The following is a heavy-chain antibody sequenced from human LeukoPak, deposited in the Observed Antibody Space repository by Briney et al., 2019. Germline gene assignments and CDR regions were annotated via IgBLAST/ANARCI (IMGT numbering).Heavy chain of an antibody. Sequence: GRSLRLSCAASGFTFSSYAMHWVRQAPGKGLEWVAVISYDGSNKYYADSVKGRFTISRDNSKNTLYLQMNSLRAEDTAVYYCAREIPSAGFDPWGQGTLVTVSS. CDR1: GFTFSSYA. D-gene: IGHD2-2*01. CDR3: AREIPSAGFDP. J-gene: IGHJ5*02. CDR2: ISYDGSNK. V-gene: IGHV3-30*04.